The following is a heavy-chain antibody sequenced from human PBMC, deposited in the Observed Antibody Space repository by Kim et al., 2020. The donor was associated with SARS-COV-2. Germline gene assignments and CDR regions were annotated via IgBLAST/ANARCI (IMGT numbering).Heavy chain of an antibody. V-gene: IGHV4-39*01. J-gene: IGHJ6*02. Sequence: SETLSLTCTVSGGSISSSSYYWGWIRQPPGKGLEWIGSIYYSGSTYYNPSLKSRVTISVDTSKNQFSLKLSSVTAADTAVYYCARGYSSSWPIYYYYGMDVWGQGTTVTGSS. D-gene: IGHD6-13*01. CDR2: IYYSGST. CDR3: ARGYSSSWPIYYYYGMDV. CDR1: GGSISSSSYY.